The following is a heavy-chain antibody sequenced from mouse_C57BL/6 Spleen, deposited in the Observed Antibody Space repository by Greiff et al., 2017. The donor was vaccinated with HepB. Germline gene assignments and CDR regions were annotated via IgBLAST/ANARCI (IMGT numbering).Heavy chain of an antibody. V-gene: IGHV5-6*01. CDR3: ARVLLPRDAMGY. Sequence: EVQRVESGGDLVKPGGSLKLSCAASGFTFSSYGMSWVRQTPDKRLEWVATISSGGSYTSYPDSVKGRFTISRDNAKNTLYLQMSSLKSEDTARYYCARVLLPRDAMGYWGQGTSVTVSS. J-gene: IGHJ4*01. CDR2: ISSGGSYT. D-gene: IGHD1-1*01. CDR1: GFTFSSYG.